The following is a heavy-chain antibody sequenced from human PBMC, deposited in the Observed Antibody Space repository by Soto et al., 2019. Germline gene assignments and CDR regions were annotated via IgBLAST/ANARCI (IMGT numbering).Heavy chain of an antibody. CDR3: AKDRGGEVYTQEYYYYGMDV. CDR1: GFTFSSYA. V-gene: IGHV3-30*18. D-gene: IGHD2-8*01. Sequence: GGSLRLSCAASGFTFSSYAMSWVRQAPGKGLEWVSVISYNGSNKYYADSVKGRFTISRDNSKNTLYLQMNSLRAEDTAVYYCAKDRGGEVYTQEYYYYGMDVWGQGTTVTVSS. J-gene: IGHJ6*02. CDR2: ISYNGSNK.